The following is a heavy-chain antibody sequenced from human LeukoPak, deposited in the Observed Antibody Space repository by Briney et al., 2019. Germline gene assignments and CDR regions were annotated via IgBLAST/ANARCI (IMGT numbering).Heavy chain of an antibody. CDR2: ISDSGST. CDR3: ARHLKKDGYNYYFDY. Sequence: SETLSLTCTVSGGSISTYYWSWIRQPPGKGLEWIGFISDSGSTDYSPSLTSRVTISVDTSKNQFSLRLSSVTAADTAVYYCARHLKKDGYNYYFDYWGQGTLVTVSS. D-gene: IGHD5-24*01. CDR1: GGSISTYY. J-gene: IGHJ4*02. V-gene: IGHV4-59*08.